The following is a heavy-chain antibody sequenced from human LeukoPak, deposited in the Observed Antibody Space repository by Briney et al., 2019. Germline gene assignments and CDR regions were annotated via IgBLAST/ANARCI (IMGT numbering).Heavy chain of an antibody. V-gene: IGHV4-59*08. CDR3: ARQTIGGPTYFDY. CDR2: IYYSGST. J-gene: IGHJ4*02. D-gene: IGHD3-16*01. Sequence: SETLSLTCTVPGGSISSCYWSWIRQPPGKGLEWIGYIYYSGSTNYNPSLKSRVTISVDTSKNQFSLKLSSVTAADTAVYYCARQTIGGPTYFDYWGQGTLVTVSS. CDR1: GGSISSCY.